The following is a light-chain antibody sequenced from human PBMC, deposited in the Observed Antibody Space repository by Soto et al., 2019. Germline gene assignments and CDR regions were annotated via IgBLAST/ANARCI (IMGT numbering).Light chain of an antibody. CDR1: QSVSSSY. V-gene: IGKV3-20*01. CDR3: QQYCSSPPHP. J-gene: IGKJ2*01. Sequence: EIVLTQSPGTLSLSPGERATLSCRARQSVSSSYLAWYQQKPGQAPRLLIYGASSRATGIPDRFSGSGSGTDFPLTLSRLEPEDFAVYYCQQYCSSPPHPFGQRTTLEIK. CDR2: GAS.